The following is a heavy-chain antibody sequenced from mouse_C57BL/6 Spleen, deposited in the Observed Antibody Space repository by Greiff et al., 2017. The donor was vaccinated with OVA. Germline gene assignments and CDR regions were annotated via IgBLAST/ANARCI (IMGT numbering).Heavy chain of an antibody. V-gene: IGHV1-4*01. Sequence: VQLVESGAELARPGASVKMSCKASGYTFTSYTMHWVKQRPGQGLEWIGYINPSSGYTKYNQKFKDKATLTADKSSSTAYMQLSSLTSEDSAVYYCARAQEIYYYGSSPAWFAYWGQGTLVTVSA. CDR2: INPSSGYT. J-gene: IGHJ3*01. CDR3: ARAQEIYYYGSSPAWFAY. CDR1: GYTFTSYT. D-gene: IGHD1-1*01.